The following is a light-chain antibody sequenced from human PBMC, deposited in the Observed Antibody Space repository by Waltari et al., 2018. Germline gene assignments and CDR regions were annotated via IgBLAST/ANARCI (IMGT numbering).Light chain of an antibody. CDR1: TSDVGSYNL. J-gene: IGLJ2*01. Sequence: QSALTQPASVSGSPGQSITISCTGTTSDVGSYNLVSWYQQPPGKAPKLIIYEVSQRPSGVSNRFSGFKSGNTASLTISGLQAEDEADYHCCSYAGSYTSYVVFGGGTKLTVL. CDR2: EVS. CDR3: CSYAGSYTSYVV. V-gene: IGLV2-23*02.